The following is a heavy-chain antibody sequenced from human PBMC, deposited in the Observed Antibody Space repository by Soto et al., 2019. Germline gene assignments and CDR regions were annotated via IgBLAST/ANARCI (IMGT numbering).Heavy chain of an antibody. D-gene: IGHD3-10*01. Sequence: QVQLVQSAAEVKPPGASVKVSCKASGYNFTRYGFSWVRQAPGQGLEWMGWISAYSGDTNYAQKFQGRVSMTTDTSTSTAYMELRSLRSDDTAVYYCERESGGSLTPSLMFDFWGQGTLVTVSS. CDR3: ERESGGSLTPSLMFDF. CDR2: ISAYSGDT. V-gene: IGHV1-18*01. CDR1: GYNFTRYG. J-gene: IGHJ4*02.